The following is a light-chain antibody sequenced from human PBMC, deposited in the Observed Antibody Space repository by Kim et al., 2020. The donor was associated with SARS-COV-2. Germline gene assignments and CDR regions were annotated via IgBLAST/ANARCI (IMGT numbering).Light chain of an antibody. J-gene: IGKJ1*01. V-gene: IGKV3-11*01. CDR1: QSISGY. CDR2: DAS. Sequence: LSPGDRATLSCRASQSISGYLAWYQQKLGQPPRLLIYDASNRATGIPARFSGSGSETDFTLTISTLEPDDFAIYYCQQRASWPVTFGQGTKVDIK. CDR3: QQRASWPVT.